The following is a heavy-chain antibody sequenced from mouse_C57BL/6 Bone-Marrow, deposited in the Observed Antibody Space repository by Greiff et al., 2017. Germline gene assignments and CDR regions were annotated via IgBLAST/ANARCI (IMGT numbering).Heavy chain of an antibody. V-gene: IGHV1-84*01. J-gene: IGHJ4*01. CDR3: AFAYYRKYEAMDY. D-gene: IGHD2-5*01. Sequence: QVQLQQSGPELVKPGASVKISCKASGYTFTDYYINWVKQRPGQGLEWIGCIYPGSGNTKYNEKFKGKATLTVATSSSTAYMQLSSLTSEDSAVYFCAFAYYRKYEAMDYWGQGTSVTVSS. CDR1: GYTFTDYY. CDR2: IYPGSGNT.